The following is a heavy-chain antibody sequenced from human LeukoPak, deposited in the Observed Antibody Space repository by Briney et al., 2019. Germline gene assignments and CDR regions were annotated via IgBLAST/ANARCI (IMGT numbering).Heavy chain of an antibody. CDR3: AKGGVVGTRYYFDS. Sequence: PGGSLRLSCAASGFSFSYYWMSWVRQAPGKGLEWVANTKEDGSGSSYVDSVKGRFTISRDNAKNSLYLQMNSLRAEDTAVYYCAKGGVVGTRYYFDSWGQGTPVTVSS. CDR2: TKEDGSGS. CDR1: GFSFSYYW. D-gene: IGHD2-15*01. J-gene: IGHJ4*02. V-gene: IGHV3-7*01.